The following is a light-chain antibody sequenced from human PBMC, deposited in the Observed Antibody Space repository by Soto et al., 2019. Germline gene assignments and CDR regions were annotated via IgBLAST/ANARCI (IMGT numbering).Light chain of an antibody. J-gene: IGLJ1*01. CDR2: EVN. V-gene: IGLV2-14*01. Sequence: QSGLTQPASGSGSPGQSITISCTGTSSDVGGYNYVSWYQQHPGKAPKLMLYEVNDRPSGVSNRFSGSKSGDTASLTISGLQAEDEADYYCNSYTSSTTYVFGTGTKVTVL. CDR3: NSYTSSTTYV. CDR1: SSDVGGYNY.